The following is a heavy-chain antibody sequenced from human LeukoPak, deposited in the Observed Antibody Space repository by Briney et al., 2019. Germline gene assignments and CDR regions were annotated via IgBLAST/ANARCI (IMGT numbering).Heavy chain of an antibody. V-gene: IGHV5-51*01. Sequence: GESLKISCKGSGYSFTSYWIGWVRQMPGKGLEWMGIIYPGDSDTRYSPSFQGQVTISADKSISTAYLQWSSLKSADTAMYYCARNGYRDYDDYYYGLDVWGKGTTGPVSS. J-gene: IGHJ6*04. CDR1: GYSFTSYW. CDR3: ARNGYRDYDDYYYGLDV. CDR2: IYPGDSDT. D-gene: IGHD4-17*01.